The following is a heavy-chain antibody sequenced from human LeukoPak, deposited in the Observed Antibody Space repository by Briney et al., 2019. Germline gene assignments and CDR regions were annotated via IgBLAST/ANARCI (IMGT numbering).Heavy chain of an antibody. V-gene: IGHV4-38-2*02. J-gene: IGHJ6*03. CDR1: GYSISSGYY. CDR3: ARETTAYYYYYYYYMDV. D-gene: IGHD4-17*01. Sequence: SETLSLTCTVSGYSISSGYYWGWIRQPPGKGLEWIGSIYHSGSTYYNPSLKSRVTISVGTSKNQFSLKLSSVTAADTAVYYCARETTAYYYYYYYYMDVWGKGTTVTISS. CDR2: IYHSGST.